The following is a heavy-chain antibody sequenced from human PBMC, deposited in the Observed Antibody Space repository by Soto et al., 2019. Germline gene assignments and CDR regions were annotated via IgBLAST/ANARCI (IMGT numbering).Heavy chain of an antibody. CDR1: GGTFSSYA. D-gene: IGHD6-19*01. J-gene: IGHJ6*02. V-gene: IGHV1-69*01. CDR2: IIPIFGTA. Sequence: QVQLVQSGAEVKKPGSSVKVSCKASGGTFSSYAISWVRQAPGQGLEWMGGIIPIFGTANYAQKFQGRVTITADDSTSTAYMELSSLRSEDTAVYYCARNAGYSSGGAHYYYYGMDVWGQGTTVTVSS. CDR3: ARNAGYSSGGAHYYYYGMDV.